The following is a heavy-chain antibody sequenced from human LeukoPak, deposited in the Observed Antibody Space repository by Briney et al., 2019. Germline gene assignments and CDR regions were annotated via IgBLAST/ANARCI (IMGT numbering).Heavy chain of an antibody. CDR2: IQYEGSNE. CDR3: EKDRCSNGIGCYYYYMDV. J-gene: IGHJ6*03. CDR1: GFIFSRYG. V-gene: IGHV3-30*02. D-gene: IGHD2-8*01. Sequence: GWALRLSYPASGFIFSRYGMHWVRQAPGKGLEGVAYIQYEGSNEQYPYSVKGRSSLSSDRSNNKLYLQMNSMRAEDTAVYYYEKDRCSNGIGCYYYYMDVWGKGTTVTISS.